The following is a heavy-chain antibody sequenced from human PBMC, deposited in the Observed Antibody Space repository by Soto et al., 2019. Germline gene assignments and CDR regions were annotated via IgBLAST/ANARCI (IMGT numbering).Heavy chain of an antibody. CDR1: GGTFSSYA. CDR3: ARGYYDSSGYYYDSSYYYYYMDV. J-gene: IGHJ6*03. CDR2: IIPIFGTA. V-gene: IGHV1-69*13. D-gene: IGHD3-22*01. Sequence: SVKVSCKASGGTFSSYAISWVRQAPGQGLEWMGGIIPIFGTANYAQKFQGRVTITADESTSTAYMELSSLRSEDTAVYYCARGYYDSSGYYYDSSYYYYYMDVWGKWTTVTVSS.